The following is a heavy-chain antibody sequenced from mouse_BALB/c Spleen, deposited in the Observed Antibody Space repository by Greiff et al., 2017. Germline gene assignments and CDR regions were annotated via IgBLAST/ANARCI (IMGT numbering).Heavy chain of an antibody. CDR3: TRGGGYDPFAY. D-gene: IGHD2-2*01. V-gene: IGHV6-6*02. CDR1: GFTFSNYW. Sequence: EVKLEESGGGLVQPGGSMKLSCVASGFTFSNYWMNWVRQSPEKGLEWVAEIRLKSNNYATHYAESVKGRFTISRDDSKSSVYLQMNNLRAEDTGIYYCTRGGGYDPFAYWGQGTLVTVSA. CDR2: IRLKSNNYAT. J-gene: IGHJ3*01.